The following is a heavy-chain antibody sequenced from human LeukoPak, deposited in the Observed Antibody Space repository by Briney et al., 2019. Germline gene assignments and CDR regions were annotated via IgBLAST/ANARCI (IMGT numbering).Heavy chain of an antibody. J-gene: IGHJ6*03. CDR1: GGTFSSYA. Sequence: GASVKVSCKASGGTFSSYAISWVRQAPGQGLEWMGGIIPIFGTANYAQKFQGRVTITTDEPTSTAYMELSSLRSEDTAVYYCASLEYSSSRGYYYYYMDVWGKGTTVTVSS. CDR2: IIPIFGTA. D-gene: IGHD6-6*01. CDR3: ASLEYSSSRGYYYYYMDV. V-gene: IGHV1-69*05.